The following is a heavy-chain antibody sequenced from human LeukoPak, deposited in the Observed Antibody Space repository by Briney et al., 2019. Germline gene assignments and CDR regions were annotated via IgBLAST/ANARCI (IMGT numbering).Heavy chain of an antibody. V-gene: IGHV1-18*01. Sequence: GASVKVSCKASGYTFTSYGISWVRQAPGQGLEWMGWISAYNGNTNYAQKLQGRVTMTTDTSTSTAYTELRSLRSDDTAVYYCARDLEDYYDSSGYDDAFDIWGQGTMVTVSS. CDR1: GYTFTSYG. CDR3: ARDLEDYYDSSGYDDAFDI. D-gene: IGHD3-22*01. J-gene: IGHJ3*02. CDR2: ISAYNGNT.